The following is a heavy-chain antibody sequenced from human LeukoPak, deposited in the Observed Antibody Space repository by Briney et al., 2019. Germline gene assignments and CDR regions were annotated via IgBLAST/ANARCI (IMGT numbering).Heavy chain of an antibody. V-gene: IGHV1-18*01. CDR2: ISAYNGNT. D-gene: IGHD3-22*01. J-gene: IGHJ4*02. Sequence: ASVKVSCKASGYTFTSYGISWVRQAPGQGLEWMGWISAYNGNTNYAQKLQGRVTMTTDTSTSTAYMELRSLRSDDTAVYYCARVGYYDSSGYYYESYFDYWGQGTLVTVSS. CDR3: ARVGYYDSSGYYYESYFDY. CDR1: GYTFTSYG.